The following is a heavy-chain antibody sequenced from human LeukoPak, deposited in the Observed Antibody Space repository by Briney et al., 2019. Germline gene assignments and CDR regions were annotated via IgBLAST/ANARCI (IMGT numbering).Heavy chain of an antibody. CDR3: AREGYSYGFYYYYYMDV. V-gene: IGHV7-4-1*02. CDR2: INTNTGNP. CDR1: GCTFTSYA. Sequence: GASVKVSCKASGCTFTSYAMNWVRQAPGQGLEWMGWINTNTGNPTYAQGFTGRFVFSLDTSVSTAYLQISSLKAEDTAVYYCAREGYSYGFYYYYYMDVWGKGTTVTVSS. D-gene: IGHD5-18*01. J-gene: IGHJ6*03.